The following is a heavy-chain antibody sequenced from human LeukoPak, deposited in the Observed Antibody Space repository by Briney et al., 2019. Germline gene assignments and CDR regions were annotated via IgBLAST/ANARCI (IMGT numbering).Heavy chain of an antibody. CDR1: GFTYSSYW. J-gene: IGHJ4*02. Sequence: GGSLRLSCAASGFTYSSYWMSWVRQAPGKGLEWVANIKQDGSEKYYVDSVKGRFTISRDNAKNSLYLQMNSLRADDTAVYYCGRGGAYSDYWGQGTLVTVSS. CDR2: IKQDGSEK. V-gene: IGHV3-7*01. D-gene: IGHD1-26*01. CDR3: GRGGAYSDY.